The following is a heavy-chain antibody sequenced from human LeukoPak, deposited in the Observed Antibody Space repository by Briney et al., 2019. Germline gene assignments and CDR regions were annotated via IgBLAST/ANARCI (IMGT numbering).Heavy chain of an antibody. CDR2: SKSQTDGGTT. D-gene: IGHD3-10*02. Sequence: GGSLRLSCAASGFTFTNAWMSWVRQAPGKVLEWIGRSKSQTDGGTTDYAAPVKGRFTISRNDSKNTVYLQMNSLRTDDTAVYYCTTLSYVGGYWGQGTLVTVSS. CDR3: TTLSYVGGY. J-gene: IGHJ4*02. CDR1: GFTFTNAW. V-gene: IGHV3-15*01.